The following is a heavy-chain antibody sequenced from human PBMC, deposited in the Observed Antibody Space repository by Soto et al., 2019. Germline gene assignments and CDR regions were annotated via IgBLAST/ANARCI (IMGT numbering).Heavy chain of an antibody. J-gene: IGHJ4*02. CDR3: AQDRGWGVVSPSHDY. Sequence: EVQLLESGGGLVQPGGSLRVSCAASGFTFRNFVMRWVRQAPGKGLEWVSAIRGSGGETFYADSVKGRFTISRDNSRNTLYLQMNSLRDEDTALYFCAQDRGWGVVSPSHDYWGRGTLVTVSS. V-gene: IGHV3-23*01. CDR1: GFTFRNFV. CDR2: IRGSGGET. D-gene: IGHD2-21*01.